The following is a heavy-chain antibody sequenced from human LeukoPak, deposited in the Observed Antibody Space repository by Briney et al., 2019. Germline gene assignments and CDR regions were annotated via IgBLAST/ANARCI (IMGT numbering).Heavy chain of an antibody. D-gene: IGHD1-26*01. CDR2: INPNSGGT. CDR1: GYTFTGYY. CDR3: ARDILVGAREVVDX. Sequence: ASVKVSCKASGYTFTGYYMHWVRQAPGQGLEWMGWINPNSGGTNYAQKFQGRVAMTKDTSISTAYMELSRLRSDDTAVYYCARDILVGAREVVDXWGQGTLVTVSX. J-gene: IGHJ4*02. V-gene: IGHV1-2*02.